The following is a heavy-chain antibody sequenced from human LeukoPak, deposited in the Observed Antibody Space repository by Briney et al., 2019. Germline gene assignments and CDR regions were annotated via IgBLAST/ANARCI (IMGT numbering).Heavy chain of an antibody. V-gene: IGHV1-8*01. J-gene: IGHJ4*02. CDR3: ARGLIRRGYYSGGSCYLF. CDR1: GYTFTSYD. CDR2: MNPNSGNT. Sequence: GASVKVSCKASGYTFTSYDINWVRQATGQGLEWMGWMNPNSGNTGYAQKFQGRVTMTRNTSISTAYMELSSLRSEDTAVYYCARGLIRRGYYSGGSCYLFWGQGTLVTVSS. D-gene: IGHD2-15*01.